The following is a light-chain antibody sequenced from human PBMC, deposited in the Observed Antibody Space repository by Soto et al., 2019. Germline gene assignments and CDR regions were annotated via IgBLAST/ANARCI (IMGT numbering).Light chain of an antibody. CDR2: GVS. Sequence: QSVLTQPPSASGSPGQSVTISRTGTSNDVGDYNYVSWYQQHPGKAPKLMIYGVSKRPSGVPGRFSGSKSGNTTSLTVSGLQAEDEADYYCSSYAGSSTLYVFGTGTKVTVL. CDR3: SSYAGSSTLYV. J-gene: IGLJ1*01. CDR1: SNDVGDYNY. V-gene: IGLV2-8*01.